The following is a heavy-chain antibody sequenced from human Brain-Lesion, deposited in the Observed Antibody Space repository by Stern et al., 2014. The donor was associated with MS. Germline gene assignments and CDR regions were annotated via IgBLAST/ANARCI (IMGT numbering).Heavy chain of an antibody. CDR3: ARDITGSSAYFAY. CDR2: ISWNSGTI. CDR1: GFTFDDYA. D-gene: IGHD1-14*01. J-gene: IGHJ4*02. V-gene: IGHV3-9*01. Sequence: EVQLEESGGDLVQPGRSLRLSCAAFGFTFDDYAMHWVRQAPGKGLEWVAGISWNSGTIGYADSVKGRFTTSRDNAYSSLYLQMNSLRPEDTALYYCARDITGSSAYFAYGGQGTLGTVS.